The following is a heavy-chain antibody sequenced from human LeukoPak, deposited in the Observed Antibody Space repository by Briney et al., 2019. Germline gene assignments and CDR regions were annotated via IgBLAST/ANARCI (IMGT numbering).Heavy chain of an antibody. V-gene: IGHV1-8*01. CDR1: GYTFTSYD. J-gene: IGHJ3*02. CDR2: MNPNSGNT. Sequence: GASVKVSCKASGYTFTSYDINWVRQATGQGLEWMGWMNPNSGNTGYAQKFQGRVTMTRNTSISTAYMELSSLRSEDTAVYYCARGLARPGAYAFDIWGQGTMVTVSS. CDR3: ARGLARPGAYAFDI. D-gene: IGHD2-21*01.